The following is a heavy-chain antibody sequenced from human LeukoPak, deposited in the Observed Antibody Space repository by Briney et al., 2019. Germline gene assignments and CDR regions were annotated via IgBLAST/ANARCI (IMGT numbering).Heavy chain of an antibody. Sequence: ASAKVSCKASGYTFTSYGISWVRQAPGQGLEWMGGISTYNGNTNYAQKLQGRVTMTTDTSTSTAHMALRSLRSDDTAVYYCARDLRLRIGYSSSWHGYWGQGTLVTVSS. CDR1: GYTFTSYG. D-gene: IGHD6-13*01. CDR3: ARDLRLRIGYSSSWHGY. CDR2: ISTYNGNT. J-gene: IGHJ4*02. V-gene: IGHV1-18*01.